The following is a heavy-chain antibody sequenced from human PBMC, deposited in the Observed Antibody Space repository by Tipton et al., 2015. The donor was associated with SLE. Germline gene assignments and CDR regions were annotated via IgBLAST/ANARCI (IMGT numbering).Heavy chain of an antibody. CDR3: AREAPDYFDY. Sequence: GSLRLSCAGSGFTLSNYAMCWVRQAPGEGLEWVSAINPSDGTTYYADSVKGRFTISRDNSKNSLYLQMNSLRAEDTAVYYCAREAPDYFDYWGQGTLVTVSS. J-gene: IGHJ4*02. CDR2: INPSDGTT. V-gene: IGHV3-23*01. CDR1: GFTLSNYA.